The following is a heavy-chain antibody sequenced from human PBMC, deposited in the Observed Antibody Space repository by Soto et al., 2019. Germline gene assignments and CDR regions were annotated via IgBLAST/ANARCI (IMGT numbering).Heavy chain of an antibody. Sequence: EVQLLESGGGLVQPGGSLRLSCAASGFTFSSYAMSWVRQAPGKGLEWVSTISGSGGTTYYADSVKGRFTISRDNTKNTMYLQMNSRRDSDTAIFYCGKGGGSSMASPFDYWGQGTLVTVSS. D-gene: IGHD6-6*01. V-gene: IGHV3-23*01. CDR1: GFTFSSYA. J-gene: IGHJ4*02. CDR3: GKGGGSSMASPFDY. CDR2: ISGSGGTT.